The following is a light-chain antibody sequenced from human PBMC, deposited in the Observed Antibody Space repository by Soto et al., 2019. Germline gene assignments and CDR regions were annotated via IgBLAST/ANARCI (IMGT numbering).Light chain of an antibody. CDR3: SSYAGSNNLRV. J-gene: IGLJ2*01. CDR1: SSDVGGYNY. CDR2: AVS. V-gene: IGLV2-8*01. Sequence: QSALTQPPSESGSPGQSVTISCTGTSSDVGGYNYVSWYQQHPGKAPKLMIYAVSKRPSGVPDRFSGSKSGNTASLNVSGLQAEDEADYYCSSYAGSNNLRVFGGGTKLTVL.